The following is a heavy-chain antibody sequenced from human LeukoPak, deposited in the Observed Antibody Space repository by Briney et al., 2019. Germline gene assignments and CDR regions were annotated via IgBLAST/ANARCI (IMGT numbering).Heavy chain of an antibody. V-gene: IGHV1-2*02. D-gene: IGHD3-22*01. CDR3: ARGVTMIVVDPDAFDI. CDR1: GYTFTRYY. CDR2: INPNSGGT. J-gene: IGHJ3*02. Sequence: GASVKVSCKASGYTFTRYYMHWVRQAPGQGLEWMGWINPNSGGTNYAQKFQGRVTMTRDTSISTAYMELSRLRSDDTAVYYCARGVTMIVVDPDAFDIWGQGTMVTVSA.